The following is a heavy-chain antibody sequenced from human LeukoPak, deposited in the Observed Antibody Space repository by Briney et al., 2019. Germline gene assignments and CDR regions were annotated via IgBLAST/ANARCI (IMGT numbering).Heavy chain of an antibody. Sequence: GGSRRLSCSASGFTFSSYAMHWVRQAPGKGLEYVSAISSNGGSTYYADSVKGRFTISRDNSKNTLYLQMNSLRAEDTALYYCAKDLGTVTTSADYWGQGTLVTVSS. CDR3: AKDLGTVTTSADY. J-gene: IGHJ4*02. V-gene: IGHV3-64*04. CDR1: GFTFSSYA. D-gene: IGHD4-17*01. CDR2: ISSNGGST.